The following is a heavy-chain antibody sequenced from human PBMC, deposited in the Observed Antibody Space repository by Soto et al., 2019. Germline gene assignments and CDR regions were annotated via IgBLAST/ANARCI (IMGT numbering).Heavy chain of an antibody. CDR1: GYTFTGYY. D-gene: IGHD4-17*01. Sequence: GASVKVACKASGYTFTGYYMHWVRQAPGQGLEWMGWINPNSGGTNYAQKFQGWVTMTRDTSISTAYMELSRLRSDDTAVYYCASLAVTADAFDIWGQGTMVTVSS. J-gene: IGHJ3*02. CDR2: INPNSGGT. CDR3: ASLAVTADAFDI. V-gene: IGHV1-2*04.